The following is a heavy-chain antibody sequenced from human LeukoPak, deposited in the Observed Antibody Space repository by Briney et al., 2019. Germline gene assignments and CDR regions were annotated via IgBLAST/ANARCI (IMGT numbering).Heavy chain of an antibody. V-gene: IGHV4-38-2*02. CDR1: GYSISSGYY. Sequence: SETLSLTCIVSGYSISSGYYWGWIRQPPGKGLEWIGSIYHSGSTYSNPSLKSRVTISVDTSKNQFSLKLSSVTAADTAVYYCATFGYWGQGTLVTVSS. CDR3: ATFGY. J-gene: IGHJ4*02. CDR2: IYHSGST.